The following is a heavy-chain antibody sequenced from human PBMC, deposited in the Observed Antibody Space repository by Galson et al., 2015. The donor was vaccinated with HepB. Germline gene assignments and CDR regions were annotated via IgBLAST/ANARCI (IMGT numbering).Heavy chain of an antibody. CDR3: ARRRYCSSAACYKNAFDI. Sequence: PALVKPTQTLTLTCTFSGFSLSTGGVAVGWIRQPPGKALEWLAMIFWNGDKYYSPFLKSRLTTTEDTPTNPGVLTMTNMDPADTGTYYCARRRYCSSAACYKNAFDIWGQGTMVTVSS. J-gene: IGHJ3*02. CDR1: GFSLSTGGVA. D-gene: IGHD2-2*02. V-gene: IGHV2-5*01. CDR2: IFWNGDK.